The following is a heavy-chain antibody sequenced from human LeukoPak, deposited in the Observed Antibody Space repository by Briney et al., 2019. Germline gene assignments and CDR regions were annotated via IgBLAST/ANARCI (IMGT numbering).Heavy chain of an antibody. Sequence: PSETLSLTCTVSGDSIGSSNYFWDWIRQPPGKGLEWIGSIYYSGNIYYNPSLKSRVTISVDTSKNQFSLKLSSVTAADTAVYYCARGLYSSDAFDIWGQGTMVTVSS. J-gene: IGHJ3*02. CDR3: ARGLYSSDAFDI. CDR2: IYYSGNI. D-gene: IGHD4-11*01. V-gene: IGHV4-39*07. CDR1: GDSIGSSNYF.